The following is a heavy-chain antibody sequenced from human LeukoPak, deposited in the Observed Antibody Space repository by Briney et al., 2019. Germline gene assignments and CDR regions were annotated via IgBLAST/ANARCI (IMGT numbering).Heavy chain of an antibody. Sequence: GGSLTLSCAASGFTFSSNRMNWVHQAPGKGLEWVADISGSSDDIHYADPVTGGFTISRDNAKNSVYLQMNSLRVEDTAVYYCARDSGRYGYYMDVWGKGTTVTVSS. J-gene: IGHJ6*04. CDR3: ARDSGRYGYYMDV. D-gene: IGHD1-26*01. CDR2: ISGSSDDI. V-gene: IGHV3-48*01. CDR1: GFTFSSNR.